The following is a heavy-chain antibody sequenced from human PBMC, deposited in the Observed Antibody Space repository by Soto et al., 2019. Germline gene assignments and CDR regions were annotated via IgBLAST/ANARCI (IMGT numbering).Heavy chain of an antibody. J-gene: IGHJ5*02. CDR1: GCSISSYY. D-gene: IGHD2-21*01. CDR2: IYYSGST. Sequence: PSETLSLTCTVSGCSISSYYWSWIRQPPGKGLEWIGYIYYSGSTNYNPSLKSRVTISVDTSKNQFSLKLRSVPAADTGVYYRARHSLLIGFDPWGQGTLVTVSS. CDR3: ARHSLLIGFDP. V-gene: IGHV4-59*08.